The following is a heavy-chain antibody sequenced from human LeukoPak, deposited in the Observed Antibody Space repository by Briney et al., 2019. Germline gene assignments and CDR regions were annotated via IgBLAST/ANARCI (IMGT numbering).Heavy chain of an antibody. Sequence: GASVKVSCKASGYTFTGYYMHWVRQAPGQGLEWMGWINPNSGGTNYAQKFQGRVTMTRDTSISTAYMELSRLRSEDTAVYYCARDGPTSYCGGDCYFDYWGRGTLVTVSS. V-gene: IGHV1-2*02. CDR3: ARDGPTSYCGGDCYFDY. CDR1: GYTFTGYY. D-gene: IGHD2-21*02. CDR2: INPNSGGT. J-gene: IGHJ4*02.